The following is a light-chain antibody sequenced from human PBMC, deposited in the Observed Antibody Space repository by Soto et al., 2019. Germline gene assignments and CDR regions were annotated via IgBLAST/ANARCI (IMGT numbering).Light chain of an antibody. CDR3: AAWDESVSVVYV. CDR2: RND. Sequence: QSVLTQPPSASGTPGQRVTISCSGSSSKIGNNYVYWYQQLPGTAPKLLIYRNDQRPSGVPDRISGSKSGTSASLAISGLWSVDEADYYCAAWDESVSVVYVFGSGTKVT. V-gene: IGLV1-47*03. CDR1: SSKIGNNY. J-gene: IGLJ1*01.